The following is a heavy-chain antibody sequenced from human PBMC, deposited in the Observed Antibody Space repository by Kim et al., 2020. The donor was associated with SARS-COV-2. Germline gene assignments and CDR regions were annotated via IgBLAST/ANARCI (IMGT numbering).Heavy chain of an antibody. CDR3: ARATRRYTYGTLDY. Sequence: YNPSLKSRVTISVDTSKNQFSLKLSSVTAADTAVYYCARATRRYTYGTLDYWGQGTLVTVSS. D-gene: IGHD5-18*01. V-gene: IGHV4-39*01. J-gene: IGHJ4*02.